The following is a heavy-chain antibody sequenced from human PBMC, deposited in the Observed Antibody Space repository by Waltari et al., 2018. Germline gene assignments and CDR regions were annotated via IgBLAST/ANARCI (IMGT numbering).Heavy chain of an antibody. J-gene: IGHJ4*02. CDR3: AREPHKISHSGGADS. CDR1: GYTFTSYY. V-gene: IGHV1-46*01. CDR2: INPSGGST. D-gene: IGHD2-15*01. Sequence: QVQLVQSGAEVKKPGASVKVSCKASGYTFTSYYMHWVRQAPGQGLEWMGIINPSGGSTSYAQKFQGRFTMTRDTSTSTVYMELSSLRSEDTAVYYCAREPHKISHSGGADSWGQGTLVTVSS.